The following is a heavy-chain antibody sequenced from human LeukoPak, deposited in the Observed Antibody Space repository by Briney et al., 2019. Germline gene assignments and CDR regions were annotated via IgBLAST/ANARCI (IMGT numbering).Heavy chain of an antibody. Sequence: ASVKVSCKASGYTFTSYGINWVRQAPGQGLEWMGWISAYNGNTNYAQKVQGRVTMTTDTSTSTTYMELRSLRSDDTAVYYCARADRGGSSWYSDYWGQGTLVTVSS. CDR1: GYTFTSYG. CDR2: ISAYNGNT. CDR3: ARADRGGSSWYSDY. J-gene: IGHJ4*02. D-gene: IGHD6-13*01. V-gene: IGHV1-18*01.